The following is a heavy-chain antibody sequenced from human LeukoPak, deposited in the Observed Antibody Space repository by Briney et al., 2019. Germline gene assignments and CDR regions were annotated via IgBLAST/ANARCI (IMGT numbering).Heavy chain of an antibody. V-gene: IGHV3-43D*03. CDR2: ISWDGGRT. CDR3: AKDKFDGSGSFYFDY. CDR1: GFTFDDYA. Sequence: GKSLRLSCAASGFTFDDYAMHWVRQAPEKGLEWVSLISWDGGRTYYADSVKGRFTISRDNSKNSLYLQMNSLRAEDTALYYCAKDKFDGSGSFYFDYWGQGTLVTVSS. D-gene: IGHD3-10*01. J-gene: IGHJ4*02.